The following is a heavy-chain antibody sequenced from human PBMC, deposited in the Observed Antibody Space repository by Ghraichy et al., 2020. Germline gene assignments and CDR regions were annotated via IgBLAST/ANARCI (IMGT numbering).Heavy chain of an antibody. V-gene: IGHV3-43*01. CDR1: GFTFDDYT. Sequence: GGSLRLSCAASGFTFDDYTMHWVRQAPGKGLEWVSLISWDGGSTYYADSVKGRFTISRDNSKNSLYLQMNSLRTEDTALYYCAKDMRVTYYYDSSGYGGFDYWGQGTLVTVSS. D-gene: IGHD3-22*01. CDR2: ISWDGGST. J-gene: IGHJ4*02. CDR3: AKDMRVTYYYDSSGYGGFDY.